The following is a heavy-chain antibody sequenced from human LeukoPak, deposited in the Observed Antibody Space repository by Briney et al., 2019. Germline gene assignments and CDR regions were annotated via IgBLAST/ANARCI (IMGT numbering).Heavy chain of an antibody. J-gene: IGHJ3*02. Sequence: SETLSLTCTVSGGSISSGGYYWSWIRQRPGKGLEWIGYIYYSGSTYYNPSLKSRVTISVDTSKNQFSLKLRSVTAADTAVYYCARDSPYDSSGYYLSAFDIWGQGTMVTVSS. D-gene: IGHD3-22*01. V-gene: IGHV4-31*03. CDR2: IYYSGST. CDR1: GGSISSGGYY. CDR3: ARDSPYDSSGYYLSAFDI.